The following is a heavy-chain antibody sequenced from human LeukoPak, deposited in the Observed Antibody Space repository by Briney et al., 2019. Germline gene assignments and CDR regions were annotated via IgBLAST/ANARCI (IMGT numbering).Heavy chain of an antibody. CDR2: ISDDGKNA. D-gene: IGHD1-20*01. J-gene: IGHJ4*02. Sequence: GGSLRLSCAESGFTFTSHWMPWLRQASGKGLVWVSHISDDGKNANYADSAKGRYTLSRDATKNTLHLQMHSLRVEDTAVYSCAASFRVTGTTYYYWGQGTMVTVSS. CDR3: AASFRVTGTTYYY. CDR1: GFTFTSHW. V-gene: IGHV3-74*01.